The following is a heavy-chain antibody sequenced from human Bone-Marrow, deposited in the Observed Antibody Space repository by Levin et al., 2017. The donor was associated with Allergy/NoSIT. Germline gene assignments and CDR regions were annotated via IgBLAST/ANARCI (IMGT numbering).Heavy chain of an antibody. Sequence: GESLKISCVGSEFTFDNHGIHWVRQAPGKGLEWVSVVGYDGDSEHYADSVKGRFPVSRDNSKNTVYLQMSSLRPEDPALYYCARAAGNYRHDFDSWGQGVVVTVSS. CDR3: ARAAGNYRHDFDS. CDR1: EFTFDNHG. J-gene: IGHJ4*02. V-gene: IGHV3-30*03. D-gene: IGHD1-7*01. CDR2: VGYDGDSE.